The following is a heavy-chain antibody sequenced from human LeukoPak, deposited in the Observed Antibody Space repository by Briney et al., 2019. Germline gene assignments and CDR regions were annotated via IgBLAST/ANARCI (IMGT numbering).Heavy chain of an antibody. D-gene: IGHD5-18*01. V-gene: IGHV3-48*01. Sequence: PGGSLRLSCAASGFTFSSYSMNWVRQAPGKGLEWVSYISSSSSTIYYADSVKGRFTISRDNAKNSLYLQMNSLRAEDTAVYYCARDRQVAMGFFDYWGQGTLVTVSS. CDR2: ISSSSSTI. CDR3: ARDRQVAMGFFDY. J-gene: IGHJ4*02. CDR1: GFTFSSYS.